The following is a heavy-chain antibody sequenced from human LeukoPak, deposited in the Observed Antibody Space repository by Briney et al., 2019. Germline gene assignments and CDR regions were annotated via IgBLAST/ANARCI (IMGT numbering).Heavy chain of an antibody. J-gene: IGHJ4*02. CDR3: ARGYSISY. Sequence: SQTLSLTCDISGDSVSSASAGWNWIRQSPSRGLEWLGRTYYRSKWYNEYAVSVRSRITINPDTSKNQFSLQLNSVTPEDTAVYFCARGYSISYWGQGTLVTVSS. CDR1: GDSVSSASAG. V-gene: IGHV6-1*01. D-gene: IGHD1-26*01. CDR2: TYYRSKWYN.